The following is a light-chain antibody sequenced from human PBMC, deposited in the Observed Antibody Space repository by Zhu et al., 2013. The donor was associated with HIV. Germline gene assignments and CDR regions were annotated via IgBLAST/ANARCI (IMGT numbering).Light chain of an antibody. Sequence: DIQMTQSPSSVSASIGDRVTITCRASQGISGWLTWYQQKPGKAPKVLIYAASSLHSGVPSRFSGSGSGTDFTLTISSLQLEDFGTYYCQQGYSVPSFGQGTKLEIK. CDR2: AAS. CDR3: QQGYSVPS. CDR1: QGISGW. V-gene: IGKV1-12*02. J-gene: IGKJ2*01.